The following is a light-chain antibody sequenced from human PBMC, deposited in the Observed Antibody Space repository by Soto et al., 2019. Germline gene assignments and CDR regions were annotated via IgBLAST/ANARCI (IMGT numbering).Light chain of an antibody. CDR1: QSVSSSF. V-gene: IGKV3-20*01. CDR2: GAS. J-gene: IGKJ2*01. CDR3: RQYGNSPRT. Sequence: EIVLTQSPGTLSLSPGERATLSCSASQSVSSSFLAWYQQKPGQAPRLLIHGASSRATGIPDGFSRSGSGTDFNLTISRLERDDFPVYCCRQYGNSPRTFRQGTKLEIK.